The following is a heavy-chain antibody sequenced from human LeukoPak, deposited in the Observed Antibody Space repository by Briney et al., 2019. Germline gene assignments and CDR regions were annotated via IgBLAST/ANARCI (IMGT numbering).Heavy chain of an antibody. CDR3: ARDRTTQLGQAFDY. J-gene: IGHJ4*02. CDR1: GGSISSYY. V-gene: IGHV4-59*12. CDR2: IYYSGST. Sequence: SETLSLTCTVSGGSISSYYWSWIRQPPGKGLEWIGYIYYSGSTNYNPSLKSRVTISVDTSKNQFSLKLSSVTAADTAVYYCARDRTTQLGQAFDYWGQGTPGTVPT. D-gene: IGHD6-13*01.